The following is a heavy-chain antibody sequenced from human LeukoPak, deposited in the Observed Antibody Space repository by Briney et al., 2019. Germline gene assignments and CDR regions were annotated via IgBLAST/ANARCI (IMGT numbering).Heavy chain of an antibody. CDR2: LSGDGGST. CDR3: AKDINRAAAGIFDY. V-gene: IGHV3-43*02. D-gene: IGHD6-13*01. Sequence: GGSLRLSCAASGFTFDDYAMHWVRQAPGKGRVWVSHLSGDGGSTYYAVSVKGRFTSSRDNSKNSLYLQMNSLRTEDTALYCCAKDINRAAAGIFDYWGQGTLVTVSS. CDR1: GFTFDDYA. J-gene: IGHJ4*02.